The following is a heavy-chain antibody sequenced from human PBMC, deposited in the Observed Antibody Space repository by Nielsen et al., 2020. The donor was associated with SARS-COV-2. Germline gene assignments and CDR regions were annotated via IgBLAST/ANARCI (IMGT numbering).Heavy chain of an antibody. D-gene: IGHD3-10*01. CDR2: INHSGST. CDR3: ARDQRPLWFGELSRYYYYGMDV. CDR1: GGSFSGYY. Sequence: SETLSLTCAVYGGSFSGYYWSWIRQPPGKGLEWIGEINHSGSTNYNPSLKSRVTISVDTSKNQFSLKLSSVTAADTAVYYCARDQRPLWFGELSRYYYYGMDVWAKGPRSPSP. V-gene: IGHV4-34*01. J-gene: IGHJ6*02.